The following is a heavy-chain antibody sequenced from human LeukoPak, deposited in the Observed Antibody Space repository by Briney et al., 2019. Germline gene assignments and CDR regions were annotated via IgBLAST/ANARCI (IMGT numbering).Heavy chain of an antibody. CDR2: IKFDGNEE. Sequence: PGGSLRPSCAASGFSFSSYWMSWMRQAPGKGLEWVANIKFDGNEEYYVDSVKGRFTISRDNAKNSLYLQLNSLRVEDTAVYYCKSGGAAPGSFDYWGQGTLVTVSP. V-gene: IGHV3-7*01. CDR1: GFSFSSYW. CDR3: KSGGAAPGSFDY. D-gene: IGHD1-1*01. J-gene: IGHJ4*02.